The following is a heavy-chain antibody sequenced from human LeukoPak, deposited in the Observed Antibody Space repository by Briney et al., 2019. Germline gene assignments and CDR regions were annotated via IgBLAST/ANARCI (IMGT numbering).Heavy chain of an antibody. J-gene: IGHJ4*02. CDR1: GFTCSNVW. D-gene: IGHD3-16*01. CDR2: IRKATEGGAT. CDR3: ASAMWGSQCTCPDY. V-gene: IGHV3-15*01. Sequence: GGSLRRSCAASGFTCSNVWMGWFRQAPGKGLEWVGRIRKATEGGATDYAAPVQGRFTISRDDSSNTLYLQMNSLKTEDTAVYLSASAMWGSQCTCPDYWGQGTLVTVSS.